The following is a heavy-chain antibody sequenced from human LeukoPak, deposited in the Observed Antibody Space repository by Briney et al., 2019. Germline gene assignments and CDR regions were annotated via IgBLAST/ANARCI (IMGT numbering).Heavy chain of an antibody. CDR2: IDHSGST. Sequence: SETLSLTCGVYGGSFSGYYWSWIRQPPGKGLEWIGEIDHSGSTNYSPSFQGHVTISADKSISTAYLQWSSLKASDTAMYYCARHLQLVDGMDVWGQGTTVTVSS. D-gene: IGHD1-26*01. J-gene: IGHJ6*02. CDR1: GGSFSGYY. V-gene: IGHV4-34*01. CDR3: ARHLQLVDGMDV.